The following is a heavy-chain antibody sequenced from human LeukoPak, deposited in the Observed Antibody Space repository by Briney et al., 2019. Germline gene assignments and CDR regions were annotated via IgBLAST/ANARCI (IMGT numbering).Heavy chain of an antibody. Sequence: PGGSLRLSCAASGFTFSSYAMSWVRQAPGKGLEWVSAISGSGGSTYYADSVKGRFTISRDNSKNTLYLQMNSLRAEDTAVYYRAKDPHYYGSGSYYSGDYWGQGTLVTVSS. CDR2: ISGSGGST. V-gene: IGHV3-23*01. CDR3: AKDPHYYGSGSYYSGDY. J-gene: IGHJ4*02. CDR1: GFTFSSYA. D-gene: IGHD3-10*01.